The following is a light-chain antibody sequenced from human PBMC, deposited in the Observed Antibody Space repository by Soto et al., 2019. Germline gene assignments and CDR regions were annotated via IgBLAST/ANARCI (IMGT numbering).Light chain of an antibody. V-gene: IGLV2-14*01. CDR2: DVS. CDR1: SSDVGGYNY. Sequence: QTVVTQPASVSGSPGQSITISCTGTSSDVGGYNYVSWYQQHPGKAPKLMIYDVSNRPSGVSNRFSGSKSGNTASLTISGLQAEDEADYYCSSYTSSSTPVVFGGGTKADRP. J-gene: IGLJ2*01. CDR3: SSYTSSSTPVV.